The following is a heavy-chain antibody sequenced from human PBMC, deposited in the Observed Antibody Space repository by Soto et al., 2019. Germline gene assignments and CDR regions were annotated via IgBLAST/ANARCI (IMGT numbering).Heavy chain of an antibody. Sequence: KPSETLSLTCTVSGGSISSGDYYWSWIRQPPGKGLEWIGYIYYSGSTNYNPSLKSRVTISVDTSKNQFSLKLSSVTAADTAVYYCARNPCGGSGGSCYSGGYYYYYNGMDVWRQGTTVTVSS. V-gene: IGHV4-61*08. J-gene: IGHJ6*02. CDR3: ARNPCGGSGGSCYSGGYYYYYNGMDV. CDR2: IYYSGST. D-gene: IGHD2-15*01. CDR1: GGSISSGDYY.